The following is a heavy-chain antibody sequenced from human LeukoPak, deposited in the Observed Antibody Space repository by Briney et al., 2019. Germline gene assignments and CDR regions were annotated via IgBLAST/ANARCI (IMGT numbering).Heavy chain of an antibody. D-gene: IGHD3-22*01. Sequence: ASVKVSCKASGYTFTGYYMHWVRQAPGQGLEWMGWINPNSGGTNYAQKFQGRDTMTRDTSISTAYMELSRLRSDDTAVYYCARGDHGYYDSSGHIDYWGQGTLVTVSS. CDR3: ARGDHGYYDSSGHIDY. J-gene: IGHJ4*02. CDR1: GYTFTGYY. V-gene: IGHV1-2*02. CDR2: INPNSGGT.